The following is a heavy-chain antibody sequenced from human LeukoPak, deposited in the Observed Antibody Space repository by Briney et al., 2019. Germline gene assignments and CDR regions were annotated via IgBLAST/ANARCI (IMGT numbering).Heavy chain of an antibody. Sequence: SETLSLTCAVYGGSFSGYYWRWIRQPPGKGLEWIGEINHSGSTNYNPSLKSRVTISVDTSKNQFSLKLSSVTAADTAVYYCARDPPGSPRHRFDYWGQGTLVTVSS. D-gene: IGHD6-13*01. CDR3: ARDPPGSPRHRFDY. V-gene: IGHV4-34*01. CDR2: INHSGST. J-gene: IGHJ4*02. CDR1: GGSFSGYY.